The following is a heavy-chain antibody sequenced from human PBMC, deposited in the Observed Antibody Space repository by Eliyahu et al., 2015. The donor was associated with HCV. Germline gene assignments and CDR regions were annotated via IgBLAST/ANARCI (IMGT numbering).Heavy chain of an antibody. CDR2: IRNTNDNT. CDR1: GFTFSXYY. J-gene: IGHJ4*02. CDR3: ARELRLVSNSVDF. D-gene: IGHD4-23*01. Sequence: QVQLVESGGDLVKPGGSLRLSCAASGFTFSXYYMAWIRNVPGKGLEWISNIRNTNDNTNYADSVRGRFTISRDNAKNSLYLQMNNLRAEDTAVYYCARELRLVSNSVDFWGRGTLVTVSS. V-gene: IGHV3-11*06.